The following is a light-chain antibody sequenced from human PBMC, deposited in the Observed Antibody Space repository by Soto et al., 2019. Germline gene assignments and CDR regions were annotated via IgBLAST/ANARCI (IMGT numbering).Light chain of an antibody. CDR2: DAS. CDR3: QKYVTFSGK. V-gene: IGKV1-5*01. CDR1: QSVSGW. J-gene: IGKJ1*01. Sequence: SQSTFYLSASVGELINITCRASQSVSGWLALYQQKPGEAPKLLIYDASALPRGVPSRFSGSGSGTKFTLTIASLQPDDFATYYCQKYVTFSGKFGPGTKVDIK.